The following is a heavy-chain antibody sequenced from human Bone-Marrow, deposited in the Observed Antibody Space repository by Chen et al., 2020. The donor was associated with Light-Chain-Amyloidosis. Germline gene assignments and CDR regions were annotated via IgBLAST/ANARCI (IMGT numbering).Heavy chain of an antibody. Sequence: QVHLVESGGGVVQPGRSLRLSCEASGLIFISYAMHWVRQAPGKGLQWVAVISSQRNNEYYADSVQDRFTIDRDNSNSTVYMQRNSMRVEDTGLYYCAGAPTWSYWGPVDDLGQGSLVTVSS. CDR1: GLIFISYA. CDR3: AGAPTWSYWGPVDD. J-gene: IGHJ4*02. V-gene: IGHV3-30*04. CDR2: ISSQRNNE. D-gene: IGHD1-26*01.